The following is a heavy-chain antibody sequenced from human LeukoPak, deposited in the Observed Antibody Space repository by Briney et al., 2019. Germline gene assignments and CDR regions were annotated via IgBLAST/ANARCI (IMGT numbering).Heavy chain of an antibody. D-gene: IGHD3-3*01. V-gene: IGHV1-8*01. J-gene: IGHJ6*04. CDR2: MNPNSGNT. CDR3: ARKSSRFWEGLPNGMAV. Sequence: GASVRVSCKASGYTFTTYDINWVRQATGQGLEWMGWMNPNSGNTGYAQKFQGGVTMTRDTSISTAYMELSSLRSEDTAVYYCARKSSRFWEGLPNGMAVWAKGTTAPVPS. CDR1: GYTFTTYD.